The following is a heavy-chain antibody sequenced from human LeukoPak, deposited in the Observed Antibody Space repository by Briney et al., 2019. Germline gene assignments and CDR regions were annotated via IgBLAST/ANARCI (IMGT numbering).Heavy chain of an antibody. Sequence: ASVKVSCKASGYTFTGYYMHWVRQAPGQGLEWMGWINPNSGNTNYAQKLQGRVTMTADTSTSTAYMELRSLRSDDTTVYYCARDHTAGYSNLPDAFDIWGQGTMVTVSS. D-gene: IGHD6-13*01. CDR1: GYTFTGYY. J-gene: IGHJ3*02. CDR3: ARDHTAGYSNLPDAFDI. CDR2: INPNSGNT. V-gene: IGHV1-18*04.